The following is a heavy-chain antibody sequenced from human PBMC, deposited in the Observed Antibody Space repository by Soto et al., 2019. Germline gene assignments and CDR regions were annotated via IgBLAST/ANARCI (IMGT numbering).Heavy chain of an antibody. D-gene: IGHD3-9*01. CDR1: GYTFTSYY. V-gene: IGHV1-46*01. J-gene: IGHJ5*02. CDR3: ARDALVRGGYFDWLALDP. Sequence: GASVKVSCKASGYTFTSYYMHWVRQAPGQGLEWMGIINPSGGSTSYAQKFQGRVTMTRDTSTSTVYMELSSLRSEDTAVYYCARDALVRGGYFDWLALDPWGQGTLVTVSS. CDR2: INPSGGST.